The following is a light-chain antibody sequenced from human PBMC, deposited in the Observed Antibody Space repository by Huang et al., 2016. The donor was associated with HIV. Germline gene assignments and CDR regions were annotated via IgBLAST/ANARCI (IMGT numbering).Light chain of an antibody. J-gene: IGKJ1*01. CDR1: QTVNNS. CDR3: QHRSSWPWT. Sequence: EIVLTQSPATLSLSPGERATLSCRASQTVNNSLAWYQHKVGQAPRLLIYDASNRATGIPARFSGSVSGTDFTLIINNLEPEDFAVYYCQHRSSWPWTFGQGTKVDI. CDR2: DAS. V-gene: IGKV3-11*01.